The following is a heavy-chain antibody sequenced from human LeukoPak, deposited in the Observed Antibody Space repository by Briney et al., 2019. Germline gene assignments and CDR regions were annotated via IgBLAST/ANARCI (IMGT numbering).Heavy chain of an antibody. CDR3: AADSQYDFCSGPLPENAFDI. Sequence: SAKVSCKASGFTFTSSAMQWVRQARGQRLEWIGWIFVGSGNTNYAQKFKERVTITRDISTSTAYMELSSLRSEDTAVYYYAADSQYDFCSGPLPENAFDIWGQGTMVTVSS. CDR2: IFVGSGNT. J-gene: IGHJ3*02. D-gene: IGHD3-3*01. V-gene: IGHV1-58*02. CDR1: GFTFTSSA.